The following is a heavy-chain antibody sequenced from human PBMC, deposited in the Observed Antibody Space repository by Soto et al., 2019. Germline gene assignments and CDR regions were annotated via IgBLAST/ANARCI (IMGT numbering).Heavy chain of an antibody. Sequence: QVQLVQSGAEVKKPGSSVKVSCKASGGTFSSYAISWVRQAPGQGLEWMGGIIPIFGTANYAQKFQGRVTITADEATSPAYMELSSLRSEDTAVYYCARAIQCSYYCYYGMDVWGQGTTVTVSS. CDR2: IIPIFGTA. V-gene: IGHV1-69*01. J-gene: IGHJ6*02. CDR3: ARAIQCSYYCYYGMDV. CDR1: GGTFSSYA. D-gene: IGHD3-10*02.